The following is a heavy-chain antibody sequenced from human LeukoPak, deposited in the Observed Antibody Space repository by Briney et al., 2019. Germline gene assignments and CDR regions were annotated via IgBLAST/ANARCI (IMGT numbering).Heavy chain of an antibody. CDR2: IWYDGSNK. CDR1: GFTFSSYG. D-gene: IGHD6-6*01. J-gene: IGHJ4*02. CDR3: ANSIAGGTGAFDY. Sequence: GRSLRLSCAASGFTFSSYGMHWVRQAPGKGLEWVAVIWYDGSNKYYADSVKGRFTISRDNSKNTLYLQMNSLRAEDTAVYYCANSIAGGTGAFDYWGQGTLVTVSS. V-gene: IGHV3-33*06.